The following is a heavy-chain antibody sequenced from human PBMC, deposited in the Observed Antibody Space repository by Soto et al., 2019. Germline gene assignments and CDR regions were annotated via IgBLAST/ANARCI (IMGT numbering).Heavy chain of an antibody. CDR2: TRNKANSYTT. J-gene: IGHJ4*02. Sequence: EVQLVESGGGLVQPGGSLRLSCAASGFTFSDYYMDWVRQAPGKGLEWVGRTRNKANSYTTEYAASVKGRFTISRHDSENSLYLQMNSLKTEDTAVYYCARAGSGHVPFHYWGQGTLVTVSS. CDR3: ARAGSGHVPFHY. D-gene: IGHD2-15*01. V-gene: IGHV3-72*01. CDR1: GFTFSDYY.